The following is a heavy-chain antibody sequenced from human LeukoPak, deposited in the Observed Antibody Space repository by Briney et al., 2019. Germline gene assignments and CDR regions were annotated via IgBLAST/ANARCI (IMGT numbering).Heavy chain of an antibody. Sequence: ASVNVSCKASGYTFPSYFMHWVRQAPGQGLEWMGIINPTGGSTTYAQKFQGRVTMTRDTSTSTVYMELSSLRSDDTAVYYCARTAARRFDYWGQGTLVTYSS. J-gene: IGHJ4*02. CDR1: GYTFPSYF. CDR3: ARTAARRFDY. V-gene: IGHV1-46*01. D-gene: IGHD6-6*01. CDR2: INPTGGST.